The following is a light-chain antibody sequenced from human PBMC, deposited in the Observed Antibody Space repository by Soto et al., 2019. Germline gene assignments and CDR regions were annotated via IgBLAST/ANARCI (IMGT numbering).Light chain of an antibody. CDR1: RLDVGGYNF. CDR3: LSYADTPYV. J-gene: IGLJ1*01. V-gene: IGLV2-8*01. CDR2: EVS. Sequence: SVLPQPPSPSGSPGPPVTISCTRTRLDVGGYNFVSRYQQHPRKVHKLMIYEVSERPSGVPDRFSGSKSRNTASLTVSGLHAQDEAHYYSLSYADTPYVFGTGTNVTV.